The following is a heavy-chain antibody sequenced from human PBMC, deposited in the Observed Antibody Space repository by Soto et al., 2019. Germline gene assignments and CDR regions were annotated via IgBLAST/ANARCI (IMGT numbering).Heavy chain of an antibody. CDR1: GYTFTGYY. CDR3: ARDTGRSLASARFDD. V-gene: IGHV1-2*02. J-gene: IGHJ4*02. CDR2: INPDSGVT. D-gene: IGHD2-8*02. Sequence: QVQLVQSGAEVKKPGASVKVSCEASGYTFTGYYIHWVRQAPGQGLEWMGWINPDSGVTNNAQKFQGRVTMTGDTSINTAYMELSRLRSDDTAVYYCARDTGRSLASARFDDWGQGTLVTVSS.